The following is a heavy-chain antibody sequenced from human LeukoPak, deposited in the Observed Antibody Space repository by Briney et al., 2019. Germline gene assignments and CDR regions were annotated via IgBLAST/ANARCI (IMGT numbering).Heavy chain of an antibody. CDR3: AKKAQYDGHYPLDY. CDR2: ISGSGGST. Sequence: PGGSLRLSSAASGFTFSSYAMSWGRQAPGQWLEWFSAISGSGGSTYYADSVKGRFTISRDTSKNTLYLQMNSLRAEDTALYFCAKKAQYDGHYPLDYWGQGTLVTVSA. V-gene: IGHV3-23*01. D-gene: IGHD4/OR15-4a*01. J-gene: IGHJ4*02. CDR1: GFTFSSYA.